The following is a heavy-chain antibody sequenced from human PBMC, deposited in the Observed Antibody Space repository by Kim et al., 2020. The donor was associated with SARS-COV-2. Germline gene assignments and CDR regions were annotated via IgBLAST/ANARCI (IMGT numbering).Heavy chain of an antibody. V-gene: IGHV3-21*01. Sequence: DSVKGRFTISRANAKNSLYLQMSSLRAEDTAVYYCARDFLHIVGATGIDYWGQGTLVTVSS. CDR3: ARDFLHIVGATGIDY. J-gene: IGHJ4*02. D-gene: IGHD1-26*01.